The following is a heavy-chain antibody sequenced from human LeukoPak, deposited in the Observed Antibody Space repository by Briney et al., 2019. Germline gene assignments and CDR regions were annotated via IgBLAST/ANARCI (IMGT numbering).Heavy chain of an antibody. CDR1: GGSISSYY. CDR3: ARDRGSGSYLGLDY. D-gene: IGHD1-26*01. CDR2: IYYSGST. J-gene: IGHJ4*02. V-gene: IGHV4-59*01. Sequence: SETLSLTCTVSGGSISSYYWSWIRQPPGKGLEWIGYIYYSGSTNYNPSLKSRVTISVATSKNQFSLKLSSVTAADTAVYYCARDRGSGSYLGLDYWGQGTLVTVSS.